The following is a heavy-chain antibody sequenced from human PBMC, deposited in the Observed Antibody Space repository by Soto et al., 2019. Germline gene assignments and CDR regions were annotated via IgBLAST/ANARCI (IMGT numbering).Heavy chain of an antibody. CDR2: IYSNGTT. J-gene: IGHJ6*02. CDR3: TRVGCSNSKCYTRGMDV. CDR1: GGSISGYY. Sequence: SETLSLTCTVSGGSISGYYWSWVRQPAGKGLEWVGRIYSNGTTNYSPSLKSRVTMSLDTSKDQFSLHLSSVTAADTAVYYCTRVGCSNSKCYTRGMDVWGQGTTVTVSS. V-gene: IGHV4-4*07. D-gene: IGHD2-2*01.